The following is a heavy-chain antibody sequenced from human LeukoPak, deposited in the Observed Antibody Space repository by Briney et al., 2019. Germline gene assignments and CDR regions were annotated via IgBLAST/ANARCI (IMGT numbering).Heavy chain of an antibody. Sequence: GGSLRLSCAASGFTFSSYWMSWVRQAPGKGLEWVANIEQGGSEKYYVDSVKGRFTISRDNAKNSLYLQMNSLRAEDTAVYYCARAPGFWFGEFFDYWGQGTLVTVSS. V-gene: IGHV3-7*03. CDR2: IEQGGSEK. CDR1: GFTFSSYW. D-gene: IGHD3-10*01. J-gene: IGHJ4*02. CDR3: ARAPGFWFGEFFDY.